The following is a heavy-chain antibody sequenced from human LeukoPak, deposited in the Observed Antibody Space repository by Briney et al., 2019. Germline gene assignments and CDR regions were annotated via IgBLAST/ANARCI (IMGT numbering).Heavy chain of an antibody. J-gene: IGHJ4*02. D-gene: IGHD1-26*01. CDR3: ARDGNEYYFDY. Sequence: SETLSLTCTVSGGSISSYYWSWIRQPPGKGLEWIGYIYYSGSTNYNPSLKSRVTISVDTSKNQFSLKLSSVTAADTAVYYCARDGNEYYFDYWGQGTLVIVSS. V-gene: IGHV4-59*01. CDR2: IYYSGST. CDR1: GGSISSYY.